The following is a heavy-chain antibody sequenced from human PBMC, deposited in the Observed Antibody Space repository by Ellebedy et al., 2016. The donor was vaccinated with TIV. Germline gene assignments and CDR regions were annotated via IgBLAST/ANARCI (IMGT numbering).Heavy chain of an antibody. CDR1: GFTFNTYA. J-gene: IGHJ4*02. D-gene: IGHD2-15*01. CDR3: AKEAVVVAAPDY. Sequence: GGSLRLXCAASGFTFNTYAMSWVRQAPGKGLEWVSVISANGDITYYADSVKGRFTISRDNSKNTLYLQMNSLRAEDTAVYYCAKEAVVVAAPDYWGQGTLVTVSS. V-gene: IGHV3-23*01. CDR2: ISANGDIT.